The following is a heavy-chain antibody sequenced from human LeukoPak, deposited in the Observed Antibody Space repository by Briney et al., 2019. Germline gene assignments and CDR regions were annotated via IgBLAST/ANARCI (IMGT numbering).Heavy chain of an antibody. CDR1: GFIFHDHG. CDR2: INWNGGST. D-gene: IGHD3-10*01. V-gene: IGHV3-20*04. CDR3: AKPGYPFHGSGSKSAFDY. Sequence: PGGSLRLSCAASGFIFHDHGMAWVRQVPGKGLEWVSGINWNGGSTGYADSVKGRFTISRDNSKNTLYLQMNSLRAEDTAVYYCAKPGYPFHGSGSKSAFDYWGQGTLVTVSS. J-gene: IGHJ4*02.